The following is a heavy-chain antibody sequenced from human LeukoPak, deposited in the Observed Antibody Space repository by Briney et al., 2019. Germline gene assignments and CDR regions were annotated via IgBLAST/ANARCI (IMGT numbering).Heavy chain of an antibody. D-gene: IGHD1-26*01. V-gene: IGHV3-20*04. Sequence: GGSLRLSCAASGFTFDDYGMSWVRQAPGKGLEWVSGINWNGGSTGYADSVKGRFTISRDNAKNSLYLQMNSLRAEDTALYYCARGGFVGATHYYYYYMDVWGKGTTVTVSS. CDR1: GFTFDDYG. CDR3: ARGGFVGATHYYYYYMDV. J-gene: IGHJ6*03. CDR2: INWNGGST.